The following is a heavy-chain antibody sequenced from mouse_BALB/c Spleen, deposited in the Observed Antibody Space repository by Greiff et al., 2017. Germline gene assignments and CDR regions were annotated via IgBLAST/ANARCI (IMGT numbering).Heavy chain of an antibody. CDR1: GFTFSSFG. CDR2: ISSGSSTI. Sequence: EVQRVESGGGLVQPGGSRKLSCAASGFTFSSFGMHWVRQAPEKGLEWVAYISSGSSTIYYADTVKGRFTISRDNPKNTLFLQMTSLRSEDTAMYDCARSAHYNGRSYGDWYFDVWGAGTTVTVSS. J-gene: IGHJ1*01. CDR3: ARSAHYNGRSYGDWYFDV. V-gene: IGHV5-17*02. D-gene: IGHD1-1*01.